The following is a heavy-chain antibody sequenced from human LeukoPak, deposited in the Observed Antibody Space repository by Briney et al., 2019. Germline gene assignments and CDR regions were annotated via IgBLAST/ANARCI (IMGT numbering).Heavy chain of an antibody. CDR2: ISYDGSNK. Sequence: GGSLRLSCAASGFTFSSYAMHWVRQAPGKGLEWVAVISYDGSNKYYADSVKGRFTISRDNSKNTLYLQMNSLRAEDTAVYYCAKDLEWLLPPRNENDYWGQGTLVTVSS. V-gene: IGHV3-30-3*01. D-gene: IGHD3-3*01. CDR3: AKDLEWLLPPRNENDY. J-gene: IGHJ4*02. CDR1: GFTFSSYA.